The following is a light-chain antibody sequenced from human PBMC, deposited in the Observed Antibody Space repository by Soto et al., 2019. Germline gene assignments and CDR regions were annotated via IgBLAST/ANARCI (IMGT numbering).Light chain of an antibody. Sequence: DIQMTQSPSTLSASVGDRVTITCRASQSIGRWLAWYQQKPGEAPKLLIYDASSLESGVPSRFSGSGSGTDFTLTISSLQPEDFATYYCQQSYSTPRTFGQGTKV. CDR2: DAS. V-gene: IGKV1-39*01. CDR3: QQSYSTPRT. CDR1: QSIGRW. J-gene: IGKJ1*01.